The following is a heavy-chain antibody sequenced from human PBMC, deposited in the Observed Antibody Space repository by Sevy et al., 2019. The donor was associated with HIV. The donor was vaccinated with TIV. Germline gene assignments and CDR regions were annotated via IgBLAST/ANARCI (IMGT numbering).Heavy chain of an antibody. V-gene: IGHV3-53*01. Sequence: GGSLRLSCAASGLTVSSNFMSWVRQAPGKGLEWVSVIYIGGSTYYADYVKGRFTSSRDNSKNTLYLQMNSLRAEDTAVYFCARGKHISDYYGSFDYWGQGTLVTVSS. CDR2: IYIGGST. J-gene: IGHJ4*02. D-gene: IGHD3-3*01. CDR1: GLTVSSNF. CDR3: ARGKHISDYYGSFDY.